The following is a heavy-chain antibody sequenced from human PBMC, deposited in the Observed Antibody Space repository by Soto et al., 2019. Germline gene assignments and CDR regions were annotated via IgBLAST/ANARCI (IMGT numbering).Heavy chain of an antibody. CDR1: GFTFSSYG. CDR2: IWYDGSNK. CDR3: ARSSWGEMATIPGAFDI. D-gene: IGHD5-12*01. Sequence: QVQLVESGGGVVQPGRSLRLSCAASGFTFSSYGMHWVRQAPGKGLEWVAVIWYDGSNKYYADSVKGRFTISRDNSKNTPYPEMNSLRAEDTAVYYLARSSWGEMATIPGAFDIWGQGTMVTVSS. V-gene: IGHV3-33*01. J-gene: IGHJ3*02.